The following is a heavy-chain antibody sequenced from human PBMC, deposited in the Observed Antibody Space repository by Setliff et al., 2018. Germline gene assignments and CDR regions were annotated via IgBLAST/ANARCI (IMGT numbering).Heavy chain of an antibody. Sequence: PGGSLRLSCAASEFTFRNYYMHWVRQAPGKGLMWVSYIKSDGSNTHYADSVEGRFTISRDNAKNTLYLQMNSLRPEDTAIYSCARDRDGHFQLWGRGTLVTVSS. CDR3: ARDRDGHFQL. CDR2: IKSDGSNT. J-gene: IGHJ1*01. V-gene: IGHV3-74*01. CDR1: EFTFRNYY.